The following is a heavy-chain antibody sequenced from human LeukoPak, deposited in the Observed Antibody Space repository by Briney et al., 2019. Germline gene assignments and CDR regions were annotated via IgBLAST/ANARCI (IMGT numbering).Heavy chain of an antibody. CDR3: ARFYSSSQSSYFDY. CDR1: GGSISSSSYY. J-gene: IGHJ4*02. V-gene: IGHV4-39*01. Sequence: SETLSLTCTVSGGSISSSSYYWGWIRQPPGKGLEWIGSIYYSGSTYYNPSLKSRVTISVDTSKNQFSLKLSSVTAADTAVYYCARFYSSSQSSYFDYWGQGTLVTVSS. D-gene: IGHD6-6*01. CDR2: IYYSGST.